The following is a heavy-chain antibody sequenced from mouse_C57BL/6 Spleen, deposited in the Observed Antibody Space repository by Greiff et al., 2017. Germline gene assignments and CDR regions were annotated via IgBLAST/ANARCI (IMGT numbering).Heavy chain of an antibody. D-gene: IGHD4-1*01. CDR1: GYTFPSYW. CDR2: IDPSGSYT. Sequence: VQLQQPGAELVMPGASVKLSCKASGYTFPSYWMHWVKQRPGPGLEWIGEIDPSGSYTNYHQKFKGKSTLTVDKSSSTAYMQLSSLTAEDSAVYYCAALTGTGGFDYWGQGTTLTGSS. J-gene: IGHJ2*01. CDR3: AALTGTGGFDY. V-gene: IGHV1-69*01.